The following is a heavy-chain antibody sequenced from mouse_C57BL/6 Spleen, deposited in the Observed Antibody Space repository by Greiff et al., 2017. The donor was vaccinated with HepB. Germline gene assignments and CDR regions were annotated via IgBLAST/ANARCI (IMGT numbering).Heavy chain of an antibody. CDR1: GYSITSGYY. J-gene: IGHJ4*01. CDR2: ISYDGSN. Sequence: EVKLQESGPGLVKPSQSLSLTCSVTGYSITSGYYWNWIRQFPGNKLEWMGYISYDGSNNYNPSLKNRISITRDTSKNQFFLKLNSVTTEDTATYYCARGEYYYAMDYWGQGTSVTVSS. CDR3: ARGEYYYAMDY. V-gene: IGHV3-6*01.